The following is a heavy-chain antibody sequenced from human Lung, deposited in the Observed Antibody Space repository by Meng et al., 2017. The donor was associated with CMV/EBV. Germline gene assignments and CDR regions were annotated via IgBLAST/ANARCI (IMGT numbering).Heavy chain of an antibody. CDR3: TRVHIVGVATKLVNSGMDV. CDR2: IHYSEIT. J-gene: IGHJ6*02. Sequence: SQTLSLTCAVSGGSITSDGYYCSCSRQHPGKGLEWIGYIHYSEITRYNPSLQSRVALSVDTSTNQFSLRLRSVTGAETAIYYCTRVHIVGVATKLVNSGMDVWGQGTTVTVSS. V-gene: IGHV4-31*02. CDR1: GGSITSDGYY. D-gene: IGHD2-21*01.